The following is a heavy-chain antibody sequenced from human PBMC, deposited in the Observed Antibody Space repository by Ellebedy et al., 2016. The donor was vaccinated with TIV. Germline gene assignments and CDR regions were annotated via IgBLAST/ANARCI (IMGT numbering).Heavy chain of an antibody. CDR3: ATSQYCGGDCFLDH. CDR1: GGSVRRYY. Sequence: SETLSLXXTVSGGSVRRYYLNWIRQPPGKGLEWIGYVFFSGSTKYNPSLKSRVTISVDTSTNQLSLKLNSVTAADTAVYYCATSQYCGGDCFLDHWGQGTLVTVAS. J-gene: IGHJ4*02. CDR2: VFFSGST. D-gene: IGHD2-21*02. V-gene: IGHV4-59*02.